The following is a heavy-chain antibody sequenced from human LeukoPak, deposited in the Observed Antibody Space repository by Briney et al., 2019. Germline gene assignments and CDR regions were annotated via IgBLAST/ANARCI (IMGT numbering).Heavy chain of an antibody. CDR1: GYSFTSYW. J-gene: IGHJ3*02. CDR3: ARHTRVAGFLSDAFDI. D-gene: IGHD6-19*01. CDR2: IYPGDSDT. Sequence: GESLKISCKGSGYSFTSYWIGWVRQMPGKGLEWMGIIYPGDSDTRYSPSFQGQVTISADKSISTAYLQWSSLKASDTAMYYCARHTRVAGFLSDAFDIWGQGTMVTVSS. V-gene: IGHV5-51*01.